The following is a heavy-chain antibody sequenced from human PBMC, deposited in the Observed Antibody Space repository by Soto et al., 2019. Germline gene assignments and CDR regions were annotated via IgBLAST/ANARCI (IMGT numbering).Heavy chain of an antibody. D-gene: IGHD2-21*02. CDR3: ARGGPVVVVTAAFDY. Sequence: QVQLMQSGAEVKKPGASVKVSCKASGNTFTNYYIHWVRQAPGQGLEWMGTINPSGGHTTYAQKFLGRVTMTRDTSTSTLYMELTSLRSEDTSVYYCARGGPVVVVTAAFDYWGQGTPVTVSS. V-gene: IGHV1-46*01. J-gene: IGHJ4*02. CDR1: GNTFTNYY. CDR2: INPSGGHT.